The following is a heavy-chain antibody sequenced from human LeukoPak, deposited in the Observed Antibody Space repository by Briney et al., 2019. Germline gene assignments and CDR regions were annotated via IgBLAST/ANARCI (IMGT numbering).Heavy chain of an antibody. D-gene: IGHD2-15*01. CDR2: IYSGGST. J-gene: IGHJ4*02. Sequence: PGGSLRLSCAASGFTVSSNYMSWVRQAPGKGLEWVSVIYSGGSTYYADSVKGRFTISRDNSKNTLYLQMSSLRAEDTAVYYCARDRLSCSGGSCYSIDYWGQGTLVTVSS. CDR1: GFTVSSNY. V-gene: IGHV3-66*01. CDR3: ARDRLSCSGGSCYSIDY.